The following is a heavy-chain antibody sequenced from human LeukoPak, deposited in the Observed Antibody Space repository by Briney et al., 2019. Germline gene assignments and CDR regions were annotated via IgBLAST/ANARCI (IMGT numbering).Heavy chain of an antibody. Sequence: GGSLRLSCAASGFTFSSYSMNWVRQAPGKGLEWVSSISSSSSSYIYYADSVKGRFTISRDNAKNSLYLQMNSLRAEDTAVYYCASELLWFGELYLDYWGQGTLVTVSS. CDR3: ASELLWFGELYLDY. D-gene: IGHD3-10*01. CDR1: GFTFSSYS. V-gene: IGHV3-21*01. J-gene: IGHJ4*02. CDR2: ISSSSSSYI.